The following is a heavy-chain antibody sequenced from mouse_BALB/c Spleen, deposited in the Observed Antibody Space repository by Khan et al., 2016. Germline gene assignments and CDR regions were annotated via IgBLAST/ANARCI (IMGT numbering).Heavy chain of an antibody. CDR1: GYTFTDYN. D-gene: IGHD2-4*01. CDR2: IYPHNGDT. V-gene: IGHV1S29*02. CDR3: ARNYDYDE. Sequence: EVQLQESGPELVKPGASVKISCKASGYTFTDYNIHWMKQSHGKSLEWIGYIYPHNGDTAYNQKFKSKATLTVDLSSNTANMELRGLRSEDSAVYYGARNYDYDEWGQGTTLTVSS. J-gene: IGHJ2*01.